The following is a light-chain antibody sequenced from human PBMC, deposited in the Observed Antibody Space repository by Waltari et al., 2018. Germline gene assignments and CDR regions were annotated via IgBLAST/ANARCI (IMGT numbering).Light chain of an antibody. CDR1: SSDVGDYNL. CDR2: EVS. V-gene: IGLV2-23*02. CDR3: CSYAGTNTWV. J-gene: IGLJ2*01. Sequence: QSALTQPASVSASPGQSITISCNGTSSDVGDYNLVSWYQQHPAKAPKLLIFEVSKRPTWVSNRFSASKSGNTASMTISGLQAEDEATYHCCSYAGTNTWVFGGGTKVTVL.